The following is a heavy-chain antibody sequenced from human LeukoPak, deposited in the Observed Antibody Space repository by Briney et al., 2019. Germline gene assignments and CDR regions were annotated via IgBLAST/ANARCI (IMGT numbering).Heavy chain of an antibody. CDR3: AKSGLNRFDY. D-gene: IGHD2-15*01. CDR2: ISSSSSYI. J-gene: IGHJ4*02. CDR1: GFTFSSYS. Sequence: GGSLRLSCAASGFTFSSYSMNWVRQAPGKGLEWVSSISSSSSYIYYADSVKGRFTISRDDSKNTLYLQMNSLRAEDTAVYYCAKSGLNRFDYWGQGTLVTVSS. V-gene: IGHV3-21*04.